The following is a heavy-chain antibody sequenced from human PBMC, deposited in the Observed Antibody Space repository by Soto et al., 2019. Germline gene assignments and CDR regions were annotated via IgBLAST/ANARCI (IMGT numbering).Heavy chain of an antibody. Sequence: QVQLVQSGAEVKKPGSSVKDSCKASGGTFSNFGITWVRQAPGQVLEWMGGIIPTLGTAIYAQNFRGRVTIIADKSTSTVPMELSSLRAEDTAVYYCAIRPYRSDWVKWFDPWGQGTLVTVSS. CDR2: IIPTLGTA. J-gene: IGHJ5*02. CDR3: AIRPYRSDWVKWFDP. CDR1: GGTFSNFG. V-gene: IGHV1-69*06. D-gene: IGHD6-19*01.